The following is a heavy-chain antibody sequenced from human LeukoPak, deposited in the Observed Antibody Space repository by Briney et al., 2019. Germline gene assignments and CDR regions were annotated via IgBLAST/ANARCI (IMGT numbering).Heavy chain of an antibody. V-gene: IGHV4-34*01. CDR1: GGSFSGYY. CDR2: INHSGST. J-gene: IGHJ4*02. CDR3: ASVDVGFALLLRY. D-gene: IGHD2-15*01. Sequence: SETLSLTCAVYGGSFSGYYWSWIRQPPGKGLEWIGEINHSGSTNYNQSLKSRVTISVDTSKNQFSLKLSSVTAADTAVYYCASVDVGFALLLRYWGQGTLVTVSS.